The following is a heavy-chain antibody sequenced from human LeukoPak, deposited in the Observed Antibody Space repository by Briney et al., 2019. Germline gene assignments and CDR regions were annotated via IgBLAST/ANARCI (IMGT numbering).Heavy chain of an antibody. J-gene: IGHJ5*02. V-gene: IGHV1-69*06. D-gene: IGHD2-2*02. CDR1: GGTFSSYG. CDR3: ATRGMDCSSTSCYKGDNWFDP. CDR2: IIPIFDTA. Sequence: SVEVSCKASGGTFSSYGISWVRQAPGQGLEWMGGIIPIFDTATYAQKFQGRVTMTEDTSTDTAYMELSSLRSEDTAVYYCATRGMDCSSTSCYKGDNWFDPWGQGTLVTVSS.